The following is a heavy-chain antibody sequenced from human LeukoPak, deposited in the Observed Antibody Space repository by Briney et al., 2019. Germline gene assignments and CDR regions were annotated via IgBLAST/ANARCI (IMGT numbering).Heavy chain of an antibody. CDR3: ARSYYDSSGYYPLGDV. J-gene: IGHJ6*04. D-gene: IGHD3-22*01. V-gene: IGHV4-59*01. CDR2: IYYSGST. CDR1: GGSISSYY. Sequence: PAETLSLTCTVSGGSISSYYWSWIRQPPGKGLEWIWYIYYSGSTNYNPSLKSRVTISVDTSKNQFSLKLSSVTAADTAVYYCARSYYDSSGYYPLGDVWGKGTTVTVSS.